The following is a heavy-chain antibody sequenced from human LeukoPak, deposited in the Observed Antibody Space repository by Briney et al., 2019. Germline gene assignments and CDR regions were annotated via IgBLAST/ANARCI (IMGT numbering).Heavy chain of an antibody. D-gene: IGHD6-13*01. CDR2: ISYSGTT. V-gene: IGHV4-59*01. CDR3: ARGMSSSWPGRLDY. CDR1: GGPISNYY. J-gene: IGHJ4*02. Sequence: SETLSLTCTVSGGPISNYYWSWIRQPPGKGLEWTCFISYSGTTNYYPSLKSRVTMSVDTSKSQVSLKLSSVTAADTAVYYCARGMSSSWPGRLDYWGQGILVTVSS.